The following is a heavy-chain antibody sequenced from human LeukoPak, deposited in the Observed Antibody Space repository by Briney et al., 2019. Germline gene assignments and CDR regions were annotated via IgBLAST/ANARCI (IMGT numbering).Heavy chain of an antibody. Sequence: GESLKISCQGSGSRFTSYWIGWVRQLPGKGLEWMGIIYPGDSDTRYSPSFQGQVTISADKSISTAYLQWSSLKASDTAMYYCARHEAAAPYYYYYYGMDVWGQGTTVTVSS. V-gene: IGHV5-51*01. D-gene: IGHD2-2*01. CDR1: GSRFTSYW. CDR2: IYPGDSDT. J-gene: IGHJ6*02. CDR3: ARHEAAAPYYYYYYGMDV.